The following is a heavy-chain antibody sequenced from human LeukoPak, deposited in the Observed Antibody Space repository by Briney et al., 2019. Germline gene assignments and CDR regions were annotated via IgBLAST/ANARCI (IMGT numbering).Heavy chain of an antibody. J-gene: IGHJ3*02. CDR1: GYTFSSYG. CDR3: ARSQAALDALDI. Sequence: ASVKVSCKASGYTFSSYGITWVRQAPGQGLEWMGWISGYNGNTNYAQKLQGRVTMTTDTSTSTAYMELRSLRSDDTAVFYCARSQAALDALDIWGQGTMVTVSS. CDR2: ISGYNGNT. V-gene: IGHV1-18*01. D-gene: IGHD6-13*01.